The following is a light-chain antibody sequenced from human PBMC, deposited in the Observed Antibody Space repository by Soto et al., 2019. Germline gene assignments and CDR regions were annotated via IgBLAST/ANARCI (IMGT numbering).Light chain of an antibody. CDR1: QSVRSW. V-gene: IGKV1-5*01. Sequence: DIQMTQSPATLSASVGDRVTITCRASQSVRSWLAWYQQKPGTAPKLLIFDASRLESGVPSRFSGSASGTEFTRTISSLQPDDFATYYCQQYDNYPLTFGGGTKVESK. J-gene: IGKJ4*01. CDR3: QQYDNYPLT. CDR2: DAS.